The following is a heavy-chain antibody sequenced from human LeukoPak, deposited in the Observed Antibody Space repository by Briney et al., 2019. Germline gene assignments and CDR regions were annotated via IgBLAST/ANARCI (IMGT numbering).Heavy chain of an antibody. CDR2: IYYSGST. CDR3: SMLSVLRVPAAMWYFCYYYMDV. CDR1: GGSISSYY. Sequence: SETLSLTYTDPGGSISSYYWSWLRQPPGKGLEWIGYIYYSGSTNYNPSLKSRVTISVDTSKNQFSLKLSSVTAAETAVYYLSMLSVLRVPAAMWYFCYYYMDVWGKGTTVTVSS. V-gene: IGHV4-59*08. D-gene: IGHD2-2*01. J-gene: IGHJ6*03.